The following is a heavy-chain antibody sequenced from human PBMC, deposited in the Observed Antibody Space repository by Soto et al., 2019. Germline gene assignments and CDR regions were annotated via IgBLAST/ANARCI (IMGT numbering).Heavy chain of an antibody. J-gene: IGHJ4*02. D-gene: IGHD3-22*01. Sequence: GGSLRLSCAASGFTFSSYAMHWVRQAPGKGLEWVAVISYDGSNKYYADSVKGRFTISRDNSKNTLYLQMNSLRAEDTAVYYWARTTYYYDSSGYYYSGYFDYWGQRTLVTVSS. CDR1: GFTFSSYA. CDR2: ISYDGSNK. V-gene: IGHV3-30-3*01. CDR3: ARTTYYYDSSGYYYSGYFDY.